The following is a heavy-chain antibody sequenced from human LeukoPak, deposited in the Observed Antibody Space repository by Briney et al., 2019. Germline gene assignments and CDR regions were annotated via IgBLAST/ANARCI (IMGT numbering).Heavy chain of an antibody. CDR1: GGSISSYY. CDR3: ARARAPFYGSGIQH. Sequence: SETLSLTCTVSGGSISSYYWSRIRQPPGKGLEWIGYIYYSGSTNYNPSLKSRVTISVDTSKNQFSLKLSSVTAADTAVYYCARARAPFYGSGIQHWGQGTLVTVSS. CDR2: IYYSGST. V-gene: IGHV4-59*01. J-gene: IGHJ1*01. D-gene: IGHD3-10*01.